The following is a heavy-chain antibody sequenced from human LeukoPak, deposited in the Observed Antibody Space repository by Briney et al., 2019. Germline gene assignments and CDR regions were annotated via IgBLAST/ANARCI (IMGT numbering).Heavy chain of an antibody. CDR1: GFTVSSNY. CDR3: ARDSHGGSYYTTLDY. CDR2: IYSGGST. Sequence: GGSLRLSCAASGFTVSSNYMSWVRQAPGKGLEWVSVIYSGGSTYYADSVKGRFTISRDNSKNTLYLQMNSLRAEDTAVYYCARDSHGGSYYTTLDYWGQGTLVTVSS. J-gene: IGHJ4*02. D-gene: IGHD1-26*01. V-gene: IGHV3-66*01.